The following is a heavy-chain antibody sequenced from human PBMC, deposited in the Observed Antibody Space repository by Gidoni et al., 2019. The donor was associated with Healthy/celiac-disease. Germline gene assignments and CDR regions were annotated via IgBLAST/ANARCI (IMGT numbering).Heavy chain of an antibody. Sequence: QVQLVQSGAEVKKPGSSVKVSCKASGGTFSSYAISWVRQAPGQGLEWMGGIIPIFGTANYAQKFQGRVTITADESTSTAYMELSSLRSEDTAVYYCARMQNIVVVTAESSSRRAFDIWGQGTMVTVSS. D-gene: IGHD2-21*02. V-gene: IGHV1-69*01. CDR1: GGTFSSYA. CDR3: ARMQNIVVVTAESSSRRAFDI. J-gene: IGHJ3*02. CDR2: IIPIFGTA.